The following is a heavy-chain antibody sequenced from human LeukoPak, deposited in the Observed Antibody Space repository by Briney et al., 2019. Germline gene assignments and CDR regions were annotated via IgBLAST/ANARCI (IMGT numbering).Heavy chain of an antibody. CDR3: ARSSLVGAINGGYYFDY. Sequence: TSETLSLTCTVSGGSISSYYWSWIRQPPGKGLEWIGYIYYSGSTNYNPSLKSRVTISVDTSKNQFSLKLSPVTAADTAVYYCARSSLVGAINGGYYFDYWGQGTLVTVSS. CDR1: GGSISSYY. D-gene: IGHD1-26*01. CDR2: IYYSGST. J-gene: IGHJ4*02. V-gene: IGHV4-59*01.